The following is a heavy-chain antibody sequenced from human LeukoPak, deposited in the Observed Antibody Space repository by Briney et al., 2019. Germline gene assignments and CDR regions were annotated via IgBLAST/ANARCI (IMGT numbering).Heavy chain of an antibody. D-gene: IGHD2-15*01. CDR2: ITGTGGST. CDR1: GFTVSSNY. Sequence: GGSLRLSCAASGFTVSSNYMTWVRQAPGKGLEWVSAITGTGGSTDYADSVRGRFTISRDNSKNTLYLQMNSLRAEDTAIYYCASRAGYSYGSWGQGTLVTVSS. CDR3: ASRAGYSYGS. V-gene: IGHV3-23*01. J-gene: IGHJ5*02.